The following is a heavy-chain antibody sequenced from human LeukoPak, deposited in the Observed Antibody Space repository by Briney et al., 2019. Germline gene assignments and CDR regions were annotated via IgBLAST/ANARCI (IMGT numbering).Heavy chain of an antibody. CDR3: ARDRPFGGVLDFDY. J-gene: IGHJ4*02. V-gene: IGHV3-30*03. Sequence: PGGSLRLSCAASGFTFSNYGMHWVRQAPGKGLEWVAVISYDGINKYYADSVKGRFTISRDNSKNTLYLQMNSLRADDTAVYYCARDRPFGGVLDFDYWGQGTLVTVSS. CDR2: ISYDGINK. CDR1: GFTFSNYG. D-gene: IGHD3-16*01.